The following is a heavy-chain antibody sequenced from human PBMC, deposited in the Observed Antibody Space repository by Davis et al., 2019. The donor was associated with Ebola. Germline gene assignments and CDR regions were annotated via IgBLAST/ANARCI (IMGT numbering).Heavy chain of an antibody. CDR3: ARAQFPTTSDH. CDR1: GYTFTGNY. CDR2: INPNSGGT. V-gene: IGHV1-2*06. J-gene: IGHJ4*02. Sequence: AASVKVSCKASGYTFTGNYIQWVRQAPGQGLEWMGRINPNSGGTNFAQKFQGRVTMTRDTSISTAYMVLSRLRSDDTAVYYCARAQFPTTSDHWGQGTLVTVSS. D-gene: IGHD1-1*01.